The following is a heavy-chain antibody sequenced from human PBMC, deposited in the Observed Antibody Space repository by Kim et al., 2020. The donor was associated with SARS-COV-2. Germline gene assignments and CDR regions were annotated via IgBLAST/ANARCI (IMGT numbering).Heavy chain of an antibody. Sequence: ASVKVSCKASGYTFTSYGISWVRQAPGQGLEWMGWISAYNGNTNYAQKLQGRVTMTTDTSTSTAYMELRSLRSDDTAVYYCARADPTTVTTINFDYWGQGTLVTVSS. V-gene: IGHV1-18*01. CDR2: ISAYNGNT. CDR1: GYTFTSYG. D-gene: IGHD4-17*01. CDR3: ARADPTTVTTINFDY. J-gene: IGHJ4*02.